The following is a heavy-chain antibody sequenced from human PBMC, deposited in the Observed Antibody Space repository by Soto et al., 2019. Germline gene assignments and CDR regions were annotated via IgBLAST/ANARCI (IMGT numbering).Heavy chain of an antibody. D-gene: IGHD1-20*01. Sequence: ASVKVSCKASGYTFTSYGISWVRQAPGQGLEWMGWISADNGNTNYAQKFQGRVTITTDTSASTAYMELSSLRSEDTAVYYCARVTPVSFDYWGQGTLVTVSS. J-gene: IGHJ4*02. CDR3: ARVTPVSFDY. CDR2: ISADNGNT. V-gene: IGHV1-18*01. CDR1: GYTFTSYG.